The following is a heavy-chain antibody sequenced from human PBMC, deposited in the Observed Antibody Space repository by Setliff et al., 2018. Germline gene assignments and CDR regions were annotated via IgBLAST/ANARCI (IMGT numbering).Heavy chain of an antibody. Sequence: AGGSLRLSCAASGFTFSDYYMSWIRQAPGKGLEWVSYISSSGSTIYYADSVKGRFTISRDNAKNSLYLQMNSLRAEDTAVYYCARDRLHYYDSSGSDAFDIWGQGTMVTVSS. J-gene: IGHJ3*02. V-gene: IGHV3-11*01. CDR2: ISSSGSTI. D-gene: IGHD3-22*01. CDR1: GFTFSDYY. CDR3: ARDRLHYYDSSGSDAFDI.